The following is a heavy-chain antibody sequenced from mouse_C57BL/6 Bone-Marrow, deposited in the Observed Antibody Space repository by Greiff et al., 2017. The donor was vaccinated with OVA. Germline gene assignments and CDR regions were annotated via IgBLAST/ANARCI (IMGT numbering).Heavy chain of an antibody. D-gene: IGHD2-4*01. V-gene: IGHV5-9-1*02. CDR3: TRPYYDYDVGAY. Sequence: EVQVVESGEGLVKPGGSLKLSCAASGFTFSSYAMSWVRQTPEKRLEWVAYISSGGDYIYYADTVKGRFTISRDNARNTLYLQMSSLKSEDTAMYYCTRPYYDYDVGAYWGQGTLVTVSA. CDR1: GFTFSSYA. CDR2: ISSGGDYI. J-gene: IGHJ3*01.